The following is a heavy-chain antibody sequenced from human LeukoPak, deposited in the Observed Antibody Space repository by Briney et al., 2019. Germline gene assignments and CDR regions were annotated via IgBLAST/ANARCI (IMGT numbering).Heavy chain of an antibody. Sequence: SVKVSCHASGFTFTTSAVQWVRQARGQRLEWIGRVVVGSGNTDHAQKFQGRLTITRDISTSTAYMELSSLTSDDTAVYYCAAVPNANAWYWDDAFDIWGQGTMVTVSS. CDR1: GFTFTTSA. CDR3: AAVPNANAWYWDDAFDI. D-gene: IGHD2-8*02. CDR2: VVVGSGNT. J-gene: IGHJ3*02. V-gene: IGHV1-58*01.